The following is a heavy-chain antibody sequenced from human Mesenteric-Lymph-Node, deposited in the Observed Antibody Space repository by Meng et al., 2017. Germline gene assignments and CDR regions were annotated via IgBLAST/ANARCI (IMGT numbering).Heavy chain of an antibody. CDR3: AKDLGGVVDPGWFDP. D-gene: IGHD2-15*01. V-gene: IGHV3-23*01. CDR2: ISGSGGTT. CDR1: GFTFSSCA. Sequence: GGSLRLSCAASGFTFSSCAMNWVRQAPGKGLEWVSSISGSGGTTYYADSVKGRFTLSRDNSKNTLYLQMNSLRAEDTAVYYCAKDLGGVVDPGWFDPWGQGTLVTVSS. J-gene: IGHJ5*02.